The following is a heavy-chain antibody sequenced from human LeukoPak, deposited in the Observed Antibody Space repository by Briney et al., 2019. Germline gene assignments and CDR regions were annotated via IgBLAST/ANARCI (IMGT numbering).Heavy chain of an antibody. D-gene: IGHD1-1*01. J-gene: IGHJ4*02. CDR2: MNPNSGNT. V-gene: IGHV1-8*01. CDR3: ARVLDRVRHD. Sequence: ASVKVSCKASGYTFTSYDINWVRQAPGQGLEWMGWMNPNSGNTDYAQKFQGRVTMTRNTSISTAYMELSSLRSEDTAVYYCARVLDRVRHDWGQGTLVTVSS. CDR1: GYTFTSYD.